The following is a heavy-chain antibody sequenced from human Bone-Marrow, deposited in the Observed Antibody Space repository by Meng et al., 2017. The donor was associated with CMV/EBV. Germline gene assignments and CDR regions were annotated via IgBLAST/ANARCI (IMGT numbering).Heavy chain of an antibody. D-gene: IGHD2-2*01. V-gene: IGHV4-39*01. CDR3: ARHGQRSDYAGMDP. CDR2: IFYLGST. J-gene: IGHJ6*02. Sequence: SEPLSLTCTVSGASISSSSHYWAWIRQPPGKGLEWIGNIFYLGSTYSNPSLMSRLTILVDPTKNQLSLRVSPLTAADTAVYYCARHGQRSDYAGMDPWGQGTAVTVSS. CDR1: GASISSSSHY.